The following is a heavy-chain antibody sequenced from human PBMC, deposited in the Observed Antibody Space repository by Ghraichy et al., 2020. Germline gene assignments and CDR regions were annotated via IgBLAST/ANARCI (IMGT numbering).Heavy chain of an antibody. CDR2: VSYDGSKR. V-gene: IGHV3-30*03. Sequence: GGSLRLSCAASGFIFSTFGMHWVRQAPGKGLEWVAIVSYDGSKRNYADSVKGRFTVSRDNSQNTLFLQMDGLEAEDTAIYSCAPQEELVGIKASGDFWGQGTLVTVSS. D-gene: IGHD1-26*01. CDR1: GFIFSTFG. J-gene: IGHJ4*02. CDR3: APQEELVGIKASGDF.